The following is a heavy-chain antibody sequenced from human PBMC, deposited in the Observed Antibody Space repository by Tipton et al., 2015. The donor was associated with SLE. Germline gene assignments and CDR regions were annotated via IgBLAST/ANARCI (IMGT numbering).Heavy chain of an antibody. V-gene: IGHV4-38-2*01. CDR1: GYSISSGYY. Sequence: TLSLTCAVSGYSISSGYYWGWIRQPPGKGLEWIGSIYHSGSTYYNPSLKSRGTISLDTSNNQFSLRLSSVTAADTAVYYCARGYGDYSNWFDPWGQGTLVTVSS. D-gene: IGHD4-17*01. CDR2: IYHSGST. CDR3: ARGYGDYSNWFDP. J-gene: IGHJ5*02.